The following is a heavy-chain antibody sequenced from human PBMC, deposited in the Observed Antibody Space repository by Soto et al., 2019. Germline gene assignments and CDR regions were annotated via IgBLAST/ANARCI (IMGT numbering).Heavy chain of an antibody. Sequence: ASVKVSCKASGYTFTSYSMHWVRQAPGQGLEWMGWINPNSGGTNYAQKFQGWVTMTRDTSISTAYMELSRLRSDDTAVYYCAREEVVVVPAASGGRYYYYGMDVCGQGTTVTV. D-gene: IGHD2-2*01. CDR2: INPNSGGT. CDR3: AREEVVVVPAASGGRYYYYGMDV. J-gene: IGHJ6*02. V-gene: IGHV1-2*04. CDR1: GYTFTSYS.